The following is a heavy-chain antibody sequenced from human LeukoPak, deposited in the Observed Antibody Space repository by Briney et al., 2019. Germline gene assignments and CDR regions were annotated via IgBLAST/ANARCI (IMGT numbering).Heavy chain of an antibody. D-gene: IGHD3-3*01. CDR1: GFTFSSYS. J-gene: IGHJ6*03. Sequence: GGSLRLSCAASGFTFSSYSMNWVRQAPGKGLEWVSSISSSSSYIYYADSVKGRFTISRDNAKNSLYLQMNRLRAEDTAVYYCARDLRFLEWSTYPYYMDVWGKGTTVTVSS. V-gene: IGHV3-21*01. CDR3: ARDLRFLEWSTYPYYMDV. CDR2: ISSSSSYI.